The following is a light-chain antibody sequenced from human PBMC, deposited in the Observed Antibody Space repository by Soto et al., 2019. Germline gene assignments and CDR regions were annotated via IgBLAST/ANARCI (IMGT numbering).Light chain of an antibody. V-gene: IGKV1-39*01. CDR2: AAS. CDR1: QYIGRY. J-gene: IGKJ3*01. CDR3: QQDLRPPLT. Sequence: DIQMTQSPSSLSASVGDRVTITCRAGQYIGRYLNWYQQKPGKAPKLLIYAASSLHSGVPSRFSGSGSGTDFTLTISSLQPEDFATYYCQQDLRPPLTFGPGTKVDIK.